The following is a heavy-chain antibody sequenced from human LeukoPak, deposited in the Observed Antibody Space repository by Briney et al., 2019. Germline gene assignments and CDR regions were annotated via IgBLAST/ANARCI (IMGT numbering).Heavy chain of an antibody. CDR2: INQDGRER. CDR3: ARALPSIAVAGTVYYYYYYMDV. D-gene: IGHD6-19*01. CDR1: GFTFGDYV. V-gene: IGHV3-7*01. Sequence: GGSLRLSCTASGFTFGDYVMSWVRQAPGKGLEWVANINQDGRERYYVDSVKGRFTISRDNGENSLYLQMNSLRAEDTAVYYCARALPSIAVAGTVYYYYYYMDVWGKGTTVTISS. J-gene: IGHJ6*03.